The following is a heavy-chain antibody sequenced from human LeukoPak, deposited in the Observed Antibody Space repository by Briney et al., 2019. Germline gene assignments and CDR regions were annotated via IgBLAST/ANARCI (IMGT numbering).Heavy chain of an antibody. CDR2: IYHSGST. J-gene: IGHJ4*02. V-gene: IGHV4-38-2*02. D-gene: IGHD5-18*01. Sequence: SETLSLTCTVSGYSISSGYYWGWIRQPPGQGLEWIGSIYHSGSTYYNPSLKSRVTISVDTSKNQFSLKLSSVTAADTAVYSCARVGYSEDYWGQGTLVTVSS. CDR1: GYSISSGYY. CDR3: ARVGYSEDY.